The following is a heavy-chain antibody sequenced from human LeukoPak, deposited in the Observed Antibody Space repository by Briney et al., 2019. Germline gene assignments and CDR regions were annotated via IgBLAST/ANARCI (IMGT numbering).Heavy chain of an antibody. Sequence: ASVKVSCKASGHTFTGYYMHWVRQAPGQGLEWMGWINPNSGGTNYAQKFQGRVTMTRDTSISTGYMELSRLRSDDTAVYYCARLPYYYDNSGFYNWGQGTLVTVSS. CDR3: ARLPYYYDNSGFYN. D-gene: IGHD3-22*01. CDR1: GHTFTGYY. J-gene: IGHJ4*02. CDR2: INPNSGGT. V-gene: IGHV1-2*02.